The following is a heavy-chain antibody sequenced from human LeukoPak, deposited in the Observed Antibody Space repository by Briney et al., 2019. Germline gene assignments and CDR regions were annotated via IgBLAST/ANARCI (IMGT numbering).Heavy chain of an antibody. CDR1: GGSVSSGSNC. V-gene: IGHV4-61*01. J-gene: IGHJ4*02. D-gene: IGHD6-19*01. CDR3: ARGQGFGWYYFDY. CDR2: IYCSGST. Sequence: SETLSLTCTVSGGSVSSGSNCWGWIRQPPGKGLEWIGYIYCSGSTNYNPSLKSRVTISVDTSKNQFSLRLLSVTAADTAVYYCARGQGFGWYYFDYWGQGTLVTVSS.